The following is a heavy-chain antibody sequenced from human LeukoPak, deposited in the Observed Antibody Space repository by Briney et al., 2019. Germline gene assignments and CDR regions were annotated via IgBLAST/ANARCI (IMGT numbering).Heavy chain of an antibody. V-gene: IGHV4-39*07. CDR1: GGSISSSSYY. J-gene: IGHJ6*03. Sequence: SETLSLTCTVSGGSISSSSYYWGWIRQPPGKGLEWIGSIYYSGSTYYNPSLKSRVTISVDTSKNQFSLKLSSVTAADTAVYYCARDRDDYGDYGELYYYMDVWGKGTTVTVSS. D-gene: IGHD4-17*01. CDR3: ARDRDDYGDYGELYYYMDV. CDR2: IYYSGST.